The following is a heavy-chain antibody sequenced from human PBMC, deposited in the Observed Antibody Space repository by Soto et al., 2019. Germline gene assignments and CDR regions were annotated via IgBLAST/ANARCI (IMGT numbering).Heavy chain of an antibody. D-gene: IGHD3-22*01. V-gene: IGHV3-21*05. J-gene: IGHJ4*02. CDR3: ATGEYYYDSSGYYYC. CDR1: GFTFSNFN. CDR2: ISSSSSYI. Sequence: TGGSLRLSYTASGFTFSNFNINWVRQAPGKGLEWISYISSSSSYIYYADSVKGRFTISRDNAKNSLYLQMNSLRAEDTAVYYCATGEYYYDSSGYYYCWGQGTLVTVSS.